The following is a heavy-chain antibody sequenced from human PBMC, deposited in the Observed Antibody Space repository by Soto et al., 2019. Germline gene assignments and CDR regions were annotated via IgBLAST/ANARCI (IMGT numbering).Heavy chain of an antibody. J-gene: IGHJ4*02. CDR3: ARGRGNSAVITTFDY. V-gene: IGHV1-69*13. Sequence: ASVKVSCKSSGGLFSSFGLSWVRQAPGQGLEWMGGIIPIFGSTNYAQKFQGRVTITADDSTSTVYMELSSLRSEDTALYYCARGRGNSAVITTFDYWGQGTLVTAPQ. CDR1: GGLFSSFG. D-gene: IGHD3-16*01. CDR2: IIPIFGST.